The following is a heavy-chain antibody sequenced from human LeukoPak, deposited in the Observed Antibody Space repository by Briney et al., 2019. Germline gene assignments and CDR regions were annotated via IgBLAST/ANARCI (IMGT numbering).Heavy chain of an antibody. CDR2: ISSSSSYI. CDR1: GFTFSSYT. D-gene: IGHD3-22*01. V-gene: IGHV3-21*01. Sequence: GGSLRLSCAASGFTFSSYTMTWVRQAPGKGLEWVSSISSSSSYIYYADSVKGRFAISRDNAKNSLYLQMNSLRAEDTAMYYCARDRYYDSSGPSDYWGQGTLVTVSS. J-gene: IGHJ4*02. CDR3: ARDRYYDSSGPSDY.